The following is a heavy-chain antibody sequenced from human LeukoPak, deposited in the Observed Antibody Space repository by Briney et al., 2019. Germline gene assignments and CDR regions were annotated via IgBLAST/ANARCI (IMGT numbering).Heavy chain of an antibody. J-gene: IGHJ4*02. CDR2: ISYDGSNK. D-gene: IGHD1-26*01. Sequence: GGSLRLSCAASGFTFRSYAMHGVRQAPGKGLDWVAGISYDGSNKYYADAVKGRFTISRDNSKNTLSLQLNSLRAEDTAVYYCARDRSGVGADSYFDYWGQGPLVTVSS. CDR1: GFTFRSYA. CDR3: ARDRSGVGADSYFDY. V-gene: IGHV3-30*04.